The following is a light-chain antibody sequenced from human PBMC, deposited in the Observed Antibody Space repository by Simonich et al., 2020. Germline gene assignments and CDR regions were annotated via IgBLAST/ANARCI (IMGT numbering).Light chain of an antibody. CDR1: QSLLNSDGKTY. V-gene: IGKV2D-29*02. CDR3: QQYYSTPPT. Sequence: DIVMTQTPLSLSVTTGQPASISCKSSQSLLNSDGKTYLYWYLQKPGQSPQLLIYEGSNRFSGGPDRFSGSGSGTDFTLTISSLQAEDVAVYYCQQYYSTPPTFGQGTKVEIK. J-gene: IGKJ1*01. CDR2: EGS.